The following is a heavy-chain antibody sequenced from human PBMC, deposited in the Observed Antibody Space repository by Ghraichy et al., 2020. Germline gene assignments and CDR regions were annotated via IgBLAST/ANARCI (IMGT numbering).Heavy chain of an antibody. Sequence: GGSLRLSCAASGFTFSSYAMSWVRQAPGKGLEWVSAISGSGGSTYYADSVKGRFTISRDNSKNTLYLQMNSLRAEDTAVYYCANGPDWCSSTSCYNDYWGQGTLVTVSS. V-gene: IGHV3-23*01. CDR2: ISGSGGST. CDR3: ANGPDWCSSTSCYNDY. D-gene: IGHD2-2*02. CDR1: GFTFSSYA. J-gene: IGHJ4*02.